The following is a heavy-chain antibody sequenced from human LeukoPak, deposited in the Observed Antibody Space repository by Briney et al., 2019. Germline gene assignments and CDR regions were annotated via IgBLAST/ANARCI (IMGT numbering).Heavy chain of an antibody. Sequence: SETLSLTCTVSGGSISSTSYYWGWIRQPPGKGLEWIGSIYSSGSTYYNPSLRSRITVSVDTSKSQFSLKLSSVTAADTAVYYCARLEVRGVSIDFWGQGTLVTVSS. CDR3: ARLEVRGVSIDF. V-gene: IGHV4-39*01. D-gene: IGHD2-21*01. CDR1: GGSISSTSYY. J-gene: IGHJ4*02. CDR2: IYSSGST.